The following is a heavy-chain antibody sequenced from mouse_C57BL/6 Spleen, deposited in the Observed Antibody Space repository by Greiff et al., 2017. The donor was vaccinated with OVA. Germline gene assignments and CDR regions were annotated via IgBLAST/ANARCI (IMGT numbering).Heavy chain of an antibody. Sequence: VKLMESGPGLVQPSQSLSITCTVSGFSLTSYGVHWVRQSPGKGLEWLGVIWSGGSTDYNAAFISRLSISKDNSKSQVFFKMNSLQADDTAIYYCARSYDYDEGGFDYWGQGTTLTVSS. V-gene: IGHV2-2*01. CDR2: IWSGGST. CDR1: GFSLTSYG. CDR3: ARSYDYDEGGFDY. D-gene: IGHD2-4*01. J-gene: IGHJ2*01.